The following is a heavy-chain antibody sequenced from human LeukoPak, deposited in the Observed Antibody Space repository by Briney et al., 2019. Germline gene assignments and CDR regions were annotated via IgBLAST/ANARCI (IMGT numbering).Heavy chain of an antibody. Sequence: SETLSLTCSVSGGSLSNYYWSWIRQPAGKGLEWIGRIYTSGSTNYYPSLTSRVTMSVDTSKNQFSLKLSSVTAADTAVYYCARGRRYWGQGTLVTVSS. V-gene: IGHV4-4*07. J-gene: IGHJ4*02. CDR2: IYTSGST. CDR3: ARGRRY. CDR1: GGSLSNYY.